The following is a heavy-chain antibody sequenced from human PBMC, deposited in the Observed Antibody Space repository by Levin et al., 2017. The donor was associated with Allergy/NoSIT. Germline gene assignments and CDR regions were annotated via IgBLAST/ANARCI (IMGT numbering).Heavy chain of an antibody. CDR1: GFTFSDYY. V-gene: IGHV3-11*05. Sequence: GGSLRLSCAASGFTFSDYYMSWIRQAPGKGLEWVSYISGSSSYTNYADSVKGRFTISRDNAKNSLYLQMNSLRAADTAVYYCARDSSSRYCSAGSCYYVDYWGQGTLVTVSS. D-gene: IGHD2-15*01. CDR2: ISGSSSYT. J-gene: IGHJ4*02. CDR3: ARDSSSRYCSAGSCYYVDY.